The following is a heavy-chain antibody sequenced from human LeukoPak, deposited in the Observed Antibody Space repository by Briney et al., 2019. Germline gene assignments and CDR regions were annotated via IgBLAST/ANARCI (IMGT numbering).Heavy chain of an antibody. CDR1: GGSISSGGYS. CDR3: ARVIGGVLAFDI. V-gene: IGHV4-30-2*01. Sequence: SETLSLTCAVSGGSISSGGYSWSRIRQPPGKGLEWIGYIYHSGSTYYNPSLKSRVTISVDRSKNQFSLKLSSVTAADTAVYYCARVIGGVLAFDIWGQGTMVTVSS. J-gene: IGHJ3*02. CDR2: IYHSGST. D-gene: IGHD3-16*01.